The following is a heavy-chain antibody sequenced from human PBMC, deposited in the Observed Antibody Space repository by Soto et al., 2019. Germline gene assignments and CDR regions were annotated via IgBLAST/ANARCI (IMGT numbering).Heavy chain of an antibody. CDR3: ARSGSYYGIDL. Sequence: GSAPRLSGAAAGFTLRSYAMHWVRQAPGKGLEWLAVISYEGSNQYYADSVQGRFTLTRDNGKKTVDLQMNSLRSDDTAVYYCARSGSYYGIDLCGQGTTVTVSS. CDR2: ISYEGSNQ. CDR1: GFTLRSYA. V-gene: IGHV3-30*04. J-gene: IGHJ6*02.